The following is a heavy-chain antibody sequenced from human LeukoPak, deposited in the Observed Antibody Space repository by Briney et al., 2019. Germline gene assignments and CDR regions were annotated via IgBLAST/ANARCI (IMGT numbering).Heavy chain of an antibody. Sequence: SETLSLTCNVSGGSISSTSYYWGWIRQPPGKGLEWLGNIYYTGTTYYNPSLKSRVTISVDKSKNQFSLKLSSVTAADTAVYYCAKRYCSSTSCLMDYWGQGTLVTVSS. V-gene: IGHV4-39*07. J-gene: IGHJ4*02. D-gene: IGHD2-2*01. CDR2: IYYTGTT. CDR3: AKRYCSSTSCLMDY. CDR1: GGSISSTSYY.